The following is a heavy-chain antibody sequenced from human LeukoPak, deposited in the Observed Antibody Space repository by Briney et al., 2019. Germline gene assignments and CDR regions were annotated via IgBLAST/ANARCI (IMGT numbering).Heavy chain of an antibody. CDR2: ISGSGGST. V-gene: IGHV3-23*01. D-gene: IGHD5-18*01. CDR3: AKQRGIRGYSYGYGFDY. J-gene: IGHJ4*02. Sequence: PWGSLILSCAASGFTFSSYAMSWVRPAPGKGLEWVSAISGSGGSTYYADSVKGRFTISRDNSKNTLYLQMNSLRAEDTAVYYCAKQRGIRGYSYGYGFDYWGQGTLVTVSS. CDR1: GFTFSSYA.